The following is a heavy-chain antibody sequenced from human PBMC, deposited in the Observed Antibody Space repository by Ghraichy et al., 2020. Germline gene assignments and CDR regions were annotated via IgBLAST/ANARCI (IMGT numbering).Heavy chain of an antibody. CDR2: IYYSGST. CDR1: GGSISSYY. CDR3: ARDLNYYYGMDV. J-gene: IGHJ6*02. Sequence: SETLSLTCTVSGGSISSYYWSWIRQPPGKGLEWIGYIYYSGSTNYNPSLKSRVTISVDTSKNQFSLKLSSVTAADTAVYYCARDLNYYYGMDVWGQGTTVTVSS. V-gene: IGHV4-59*01.